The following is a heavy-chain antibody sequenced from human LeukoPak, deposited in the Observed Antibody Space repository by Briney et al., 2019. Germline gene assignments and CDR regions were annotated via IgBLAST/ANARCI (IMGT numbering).Heavy chain of an antibody. CDR3: ARLGDGYNYAPEDY. D-gene: IGHD5-24*01. CDR2: IYPGDSAT. J-gene: IGHJ4*02. CDR1: GYSFTSYW. Sequence: GESLKISCKGSGYSFTSYWIGGVRQMPGKGLGGMGSIYPGDSATRYSPSFQGQVTISADKPISTAYLQRSSLKASDTAMYYCARLGDGYNYAPEDYWGQGTLVTVSS. V-gene: IGHV5-51*01.